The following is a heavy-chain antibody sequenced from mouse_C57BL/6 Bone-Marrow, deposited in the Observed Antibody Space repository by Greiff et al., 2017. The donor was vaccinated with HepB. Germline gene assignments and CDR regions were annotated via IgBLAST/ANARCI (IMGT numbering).Heavy chain of an antibody. CDR2: IDPSDSYT. Sequence: QVQLQQPGAELVRPGTSVKLSCKASGYTFTSYWMHWVKQRPGQGLEWIGVIDPSDSYTNYNEKFKSKATLTVDKSSSTAYMQLSSLTSEDAAVYYCARPPYAMDYWGQGTSVTVSS. J-gene: IGHJ4*01. V-gene: IGHV1-59*01. CDR3: ARPPYAMDY. CDR1: GYTFTSYW.